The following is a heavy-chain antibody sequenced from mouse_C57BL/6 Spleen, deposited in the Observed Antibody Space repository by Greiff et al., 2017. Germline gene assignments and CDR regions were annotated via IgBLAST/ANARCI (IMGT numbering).Heavy chain of an antibody. CDR2: INYDGSST. Sequence: EVKLVESEGGLVQPGSSMKLSCTASGFTFSDYYMAWVRQVPEKGLEWVANINYDGSSTYYLDSLKSRFIISRDNAKNILYLQMSRLKSEDTATYYCARDGGGFDYWGQGTTLTVSS. CDR3: ARDGGGFDY. CDR1: GFTFSDYY. J-gene: IGHJ2*01. V-gene: IGHV5-16*01.